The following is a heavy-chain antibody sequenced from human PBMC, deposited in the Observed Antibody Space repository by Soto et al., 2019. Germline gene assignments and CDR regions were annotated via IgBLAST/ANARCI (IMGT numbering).Heavy chain of an antibody. D-gene: IGHD3-16*01. CDR1: GGSISSGDYY. V-gene: IGHV4-30-4*01. J-gene: IGHJ6*02. Sequence: SETLSLTCTVSGGSISSGDYYWSWIRQPPGKGLEWIGYIYYSGSTYYNPSLKSRVTISVDTSKNQFSLKLSSVTAADTAVYYCARGMGEVPYYYYGMDVWGQGTTVTGLL. CDR3: ARGMGEVPYYYYGMDV. CDR2: IYYSGST.